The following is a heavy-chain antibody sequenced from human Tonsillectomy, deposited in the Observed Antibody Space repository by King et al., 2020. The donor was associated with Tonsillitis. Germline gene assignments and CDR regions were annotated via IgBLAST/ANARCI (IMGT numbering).Heavy chain of an antibody. J-gene: IGHJ5*02. CDR2: INSDGSST. CDR1: GFTFSSYW. D-gene: IGHD3-3*01. Sequence: VQLVESGGGLVQPGGSLRLSCAASGFTFSSYWMHWVRQAPGKGLVWVSRINSDGSSTSYADSVKGRFTISRDNAKNTLYLQMNSLRAEDTAVYYCARDLYDDYWSCYTSYNWFDPWGQGTLVTVSS. CDR3: ARDLYDDYWSCYTSYNWFDP. V-gene: IGHV3-74*01.